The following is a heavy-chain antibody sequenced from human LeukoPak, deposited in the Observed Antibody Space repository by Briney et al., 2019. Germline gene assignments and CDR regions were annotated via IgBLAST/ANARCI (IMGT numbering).Heavy chain of an antibody. J-gene: IGHJ4*02. CDR3: ARVLYFDWSLYYFDY. Sequence: PSETLSLTCTVSGGSISSYYWSWIRQPPGKGLEWIGYIYYSGSTNYNPSLKSRVTISVDTSKNQFSLKLSSVTAADMAVYYCARVLYFDWSLYYFDYWGQGTLVTVSS. CDR2: IYYSGST. CDR1: GGSISSYY. D-gene: IGHD3-9*01. V-gene: IGHV4-59*01.